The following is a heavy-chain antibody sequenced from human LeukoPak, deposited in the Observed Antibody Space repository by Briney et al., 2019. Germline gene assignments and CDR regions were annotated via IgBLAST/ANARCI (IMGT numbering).Heavy chain of an antibody. V-gene: IGHV1-46*01. CDR3: ARTAVYDYVWGSYRFDY. CDR1: GYTFTSYY. CDR2: INPSGGST. D-gene: IGHD3-16*02. J-gene: IGHJ4*02. Sequence: ASVKVSRKASGYTFTSYYMHWVRQAPGQGLEWMGIINPSGGSTSYAQKFQGRVTMTRDTSTSTVYMELSSLRSEDTAVYYCARTAVYDYVWGSYRFDYWGQGTLVTVSS.